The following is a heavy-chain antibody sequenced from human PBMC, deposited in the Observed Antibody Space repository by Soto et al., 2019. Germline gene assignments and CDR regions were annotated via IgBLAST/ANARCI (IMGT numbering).Heavy chain of an antibody. V-gene: IGHV3-23*01. D-gene: IGHD1-26*01. CDR3: ARRGSGSYYDY. J-gene: IGHJ4*02. Sequence: EVQLLESGGGLVQPGGSLRLSCAASGFTFSSYAMRWVRQAPVKGLEWVSAISGSGGSTYYADSVKGRFTISRDNSKNTLYLQMNNLRAEDTAVYDCARRGSGSYYDYWGQGTLVTVSS. CDR2: ISGSGGST. CDR1: GFTFSSYA.